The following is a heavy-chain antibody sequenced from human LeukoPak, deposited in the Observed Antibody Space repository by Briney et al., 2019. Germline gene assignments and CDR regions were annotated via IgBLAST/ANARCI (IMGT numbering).Heavy chain of an antibody. Sequence: GSLRLSCAATGFPFSDYYMSWIRQAPGKGLEWVSYISSSSSYTNYADSVKGRFTISRDNAKNSLYLQMNSLRAEDTAVYYCARTGRRGYSYGKNYYFDYWGQGTLVTVSS. CDR2: ISSSSSYT. D-gene: IGHD5-18*01. V-gene: IGHV3-11*06. CDR1: GFPFSDYY. CDR3: ARTGRRGYSYGKNYYFDY. J-gene: IGHJ4*02.